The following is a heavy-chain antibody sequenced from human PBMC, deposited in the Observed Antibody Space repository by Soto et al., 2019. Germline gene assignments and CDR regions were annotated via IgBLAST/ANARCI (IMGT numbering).Heavy chain of an antibody. J-gene: IGHJ6*04. CDR2: IYSSENT. D-gene: IGHD2-2*03. CDR1: GGSVSSNSYS. Sequence: SETLSLTCTVSGGSVSSNSYSWGWIRQSAGKGLEWIGTIYSSENTYCNPSLLRRVTISVDTSKNEFSLRLSPVTAEDTAVYNCKIIHGYCGSTNCNGYYGMDVWGKGTTVTV. V-gene: IGHV4-39*01. CDR3: KIIHGYCGSTNCNGYYGMDV.